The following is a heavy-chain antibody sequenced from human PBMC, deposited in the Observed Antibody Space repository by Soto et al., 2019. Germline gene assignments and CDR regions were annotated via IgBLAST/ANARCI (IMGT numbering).Heavy chain of an antibody. CDR2: INDSGNI. V-gene: IGHV4-34*01. CDR3: ARGLILWFGELSRRGGYYSSMDV. D-gene: IGHD3-10*01. Sequence: QVQLQQWGAGLLKPSETLSLTCAVYGGSFSGYQWSWIRQTPGKGLEWIGEINDSGNINYNPSLKSRATLLLYTPNKQISLKLSSVTTAATAVYYCARGLILWFGELSRRGGYYSSMDVWGKGTTVIVSS. CDR1: GGSFSGYQ. J-gene: IGHJ6*03.